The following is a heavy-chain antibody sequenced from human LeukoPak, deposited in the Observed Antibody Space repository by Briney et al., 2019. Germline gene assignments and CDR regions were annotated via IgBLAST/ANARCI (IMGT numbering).Heavy chain of an antibody. Sequence: GGSLRLSCAGSGFTFSSYGMSWVRQAPGKGLEWVAAISDSGAATNYADSVKGRFTMSRDNSKNTLYLQMNSLRAEDTAVYYCAKAEVTTFPYYFDYWGQGALVTVSS. CDR3: AKAEVTTFPYYFDY. CDR1: GFTFSSYG. J-gene: IGHJ4*02. CDR2: ISDSGAAT. V-gene: IGHV3-23*01. D-gene: IGHD2/OR15-2a*01.